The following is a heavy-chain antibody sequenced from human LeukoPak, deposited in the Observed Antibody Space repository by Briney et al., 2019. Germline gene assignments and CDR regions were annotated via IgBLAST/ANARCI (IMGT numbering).Heavy chain of an antibody. CDR1: GFRFSDYY. CDR2: ISRGGNSK. V-gene: IGHV3-11*01. CDR3: ARTPWNIVATITTPAPLLFDN. Sequence: GGSLRLSCAASGFRFSDYYMSWIRQAPGKGLEWVSSISRGGNSKYSADSVKGRFTISRDNAKNSLDLQMDSLRPEDTAVYYCARTPWNIVATITTPAPLLFDNWGQGTLVTVSS. D-gene: IGHD5-12*01. J-gene: IGHJ4*02.